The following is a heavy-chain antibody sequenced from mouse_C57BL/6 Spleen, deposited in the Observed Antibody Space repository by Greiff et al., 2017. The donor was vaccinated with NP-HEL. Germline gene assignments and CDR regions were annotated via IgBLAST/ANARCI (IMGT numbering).Heavy chain of an antibody. D-gene: IGHD1-1*01. J-gene: IGHJ4*01. CDR2: IWSGGST. Sequence: VMLVESGPGLVQPSQSLSITCTVSGFSLTSYGVHWVRQSPGKGLEWLGVIWSGGSTDYNAAFISRLSISKDNSKSQVFFKMNSLQADDTAIYYCARMGITTVVHAMDYWGQGTSVTVSS. V-gene: IGHV2-2*01. CDR3: ARMGITTVVHAMDY. CDR1: GFSLTSYG.